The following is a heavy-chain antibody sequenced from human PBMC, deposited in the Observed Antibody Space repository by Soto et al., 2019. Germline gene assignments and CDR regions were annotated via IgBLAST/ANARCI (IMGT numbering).Heavy chain of an antibody. Sequence: EVLLLESGGGLAQPGGSLRLSCAASAFTFSSYAMSWVRQAPGKGLEWVSDDSGSGDSPYYADSVKGRFTISRDNSKNTLYLQMNSLRAEDTAVYYCAKGRASDCPGCTQDYWGQGTLVTVSS. J-gene: IGHJ4*02. V-gene: IGHV3-23*01. CDR3: AKGRASDCPGCTQDY. CDR1: AFTFSSYA. CDR2: DSGSGDSP. D-gene: IGHD2-21*02.